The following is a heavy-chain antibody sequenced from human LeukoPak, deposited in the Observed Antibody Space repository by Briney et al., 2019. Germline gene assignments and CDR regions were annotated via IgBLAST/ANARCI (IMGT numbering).Heavy chain of an antibody. CDR1: GFTFSTYG. V-gene: IGHV3-33*01. Sequence: PGRSLRFSCAASGFTFSTYGMHWVRQAPGKGLEWVAVIWYNGSNKYYADSVKGRFTISRDNSKNTLYLQMNSLRAEDTAVYFCARDRDFSGWYHLVDYWGQGTLVTVSS. J-gene: IGHJ4*02. CDR3: ARDRDFSGWYHLVDY. CDR2: IWYNGSNK. D-gene: IGHD6-19*01.